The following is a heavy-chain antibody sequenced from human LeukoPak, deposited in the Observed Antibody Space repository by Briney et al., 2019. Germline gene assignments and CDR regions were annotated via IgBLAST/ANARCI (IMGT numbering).Heavy chain of an antibody. V-gene: IGHV3-21*01. D-gene: IGHD3-10*01. CDR1: GFSISSYA. CDR2: ISSSSSYI. Sequence: GGSLRLSCAASGFSISSYAMNWVRQAPGKGLEWISSISSSSSYIYYADSVKGRFTISRDNAKNSLYLQMNSLRAEDTAVYYCARGFSTMVRGVIANWFDPWGQGTLVTVSS. J-gene: IGHJ5*02. CDR3: ARGFSTMVRGVIANWFDP.